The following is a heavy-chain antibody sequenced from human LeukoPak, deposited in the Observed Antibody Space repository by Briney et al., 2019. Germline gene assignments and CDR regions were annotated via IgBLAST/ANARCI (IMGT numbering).Heavy chain of an antibody. V-gene: IGHV1-18*01. CDR1: GYTFTNYG. Sequence: GASVKVSCKASGYTFTNYGISWVRQAPGQGLEWMGYIIAYNGNTNYAQNFQGRVTMTTDTSTSTAYMELRSLRSDDTAVYYCARDLVRGRRKWENNGMDVWGQGTRVTVSS. CDR3: ARDLVRGRRKWENNGMDV. CDR2: IIAYNGNT. D-gene: IGHD1-26*01. J-gene: IGHJ6*02.